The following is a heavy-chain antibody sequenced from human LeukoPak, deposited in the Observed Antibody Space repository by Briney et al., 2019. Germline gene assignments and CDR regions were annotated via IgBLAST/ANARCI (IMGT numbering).Heavy chain of an antibody. CDR2: IYYSGST. V-gene: IGHV4-59*08. D-gene: IGHD5-18*01. J-gene: IGHJ5*02. CDR3: ARQLIGGYSYGYWFDP. CDR1: GGSISSYY. Sequence: PSETLSLTCTVSGGSISSYYWSWIRQPPGKGLEWIGYIYYSGSTNYNPPLKSRVTISVDTSKNQFSLKLSSVTAADTAVYYCARQLIGGYSYGYWFDPWGQGTLVTVSS.